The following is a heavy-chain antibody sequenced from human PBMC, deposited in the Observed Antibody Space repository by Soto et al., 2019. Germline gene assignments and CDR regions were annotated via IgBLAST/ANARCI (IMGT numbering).Heavy chain of an antibody. Sequence: GGSLRLSCAASGFTFSSYAMHWVRQAPGKGLEWVAVITYDGSNKYYVDSVKGRFTISRDNSKNRLYLQMNSLRAEDTAVDYYSRGAPRLAATFYYWGQGTLVTVSS. CDR1: GFTFSSYA. CDR2: ITYDGSNK. V-gene: IGHV3-30-3*01. J-gene: IGHJ4*02. D-gene: IGHD2-15*01. CDR3: SRGAPRLAATFYY.